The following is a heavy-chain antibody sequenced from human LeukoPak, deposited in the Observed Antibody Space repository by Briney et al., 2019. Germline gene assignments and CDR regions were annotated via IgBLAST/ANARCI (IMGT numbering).Heavy chain of an antibody. J-gene: IGHJ4*02. D-gene: IGHD5-12*01. CDR2: INHSGST. CDR3: ARVSGYGWESFYDY. V-gene: IGHV4-34*01. Sequence: NPSETLSLTCAVYGGSFRGYYWSWIRHPPGKGLEWIGEINHSGSTNYNPSLKSRVTISVDTSKNQFSLKLSSVTAADTAVYYCARVSGYGWESFYDYWGQGTLVTVSS. CDR1: GGSFRGYY.